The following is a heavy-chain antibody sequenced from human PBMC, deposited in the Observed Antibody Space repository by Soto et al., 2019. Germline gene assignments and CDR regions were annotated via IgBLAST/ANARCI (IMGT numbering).Heavy chain of an antibody. J-gene: IGHJ6*02. Sequence: GGSLRLSCAASGFTFSSYSMNWVRQAPGKGLEWVSYISSSSSTIYYADSVKGRFTISRDNAKNSLYLQMNSLRSEDTAVYYCAADLDTAMVVGMDVWGQGTTVTVSS. CDR1: GFTFSSYS. D-gene: IGHD5-18*01. V-gene: IGHV3-48*01. CDR2: ISSSSSTI. CDR3: AADLDTAMVVGMDV.